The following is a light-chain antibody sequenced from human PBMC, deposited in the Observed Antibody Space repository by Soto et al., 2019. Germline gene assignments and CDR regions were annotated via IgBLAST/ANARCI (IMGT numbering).Light chain of an antibody. J-gene: IGLJ2*01. CDR2: EVT. CDR1: SSDVGGYNY. CDR3: SSYGGGNNWL. Sequence: QSVLTQPPSASGSPGQSVTISCTGTSSDVGGYNYVSWYQQHPGKAPKLMIYEVTKRPSGVPDRFSGSKSANTASLTVSGLQAEDEADYYCSSYGGGNNWLFGGGTKLTVL. V-gene: IGLV2-8*01.